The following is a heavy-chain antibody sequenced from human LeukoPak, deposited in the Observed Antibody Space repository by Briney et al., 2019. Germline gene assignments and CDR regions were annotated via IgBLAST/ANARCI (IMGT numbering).Heavy chain of an antibody. CDR1: GFTFSSYE. J-gene: IGHJ4*02. Sequence: AGGSLRLSCAASGFTFSSYEMSWVRQAPGKGLEWVSYISSSGSTIYYADSVTGRFTISRDNAKNSLYLQMNSLRAEDTAVYYCASATYYYDSSGYYADDYWGQGTLVTVSS. V-gene: IGHV3-48*03. D-gene: IGHD3-22*01. CDR3: ASATYYYDSSGYYADDY. CDR2: ISSSGSTI.